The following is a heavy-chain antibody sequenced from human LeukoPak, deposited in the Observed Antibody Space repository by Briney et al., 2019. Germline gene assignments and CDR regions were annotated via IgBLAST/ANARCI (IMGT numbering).Heavy chain of an antibody. J-gene: IGHJ4*02. CDR3: ARWVEYYYESGVYVPPYYFDY. Sequence: KPSETLSLTCTVSGGSITNSNYYWAWVRQPPGKGLEWIGTINYSGRTYYTPSLKSRVTISLDTSENQFSLKLTSVTAADTAVYCCARWVEYYYESGVYVPPYYFDYWGQGTLVTVSS. V-gene: IGHV4-39*01. CDR1: GGSITNSNYY. CDR2: INYSGRT. D-gene: IGHD3-22*01.